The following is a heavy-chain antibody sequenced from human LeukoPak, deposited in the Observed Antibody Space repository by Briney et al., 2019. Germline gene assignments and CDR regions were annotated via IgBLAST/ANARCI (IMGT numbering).Heavy chain of an antibody. CDR3: ARDTGPFDY. D-gene: IGHD4-11*01. V-gene: IGHV3-30-3*01. CDR2: VSYDGINT. J-gene: IGHJ4*02. CDR1: GFIFSSYA. Sequence: GGSLRLSCEASGFIFSSYAMHWVRQAPGKGLEWVAVVSYDGINTYSADSVKGRFTISRDNAKNSLYLQMNSLRAEDTAVYYCARDTGPFDYWGQGTLVTVSS.